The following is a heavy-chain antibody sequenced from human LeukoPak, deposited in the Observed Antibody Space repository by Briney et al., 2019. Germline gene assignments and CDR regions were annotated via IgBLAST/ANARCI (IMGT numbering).Heavy chain of an antibody. CDR1: GFTFSSYA. CDR2: ISGSGDST. V-gene: IGHV3-23*01. D-gene: IGHD5-18*01. CDR3: ARYGSWNRYGSDY. Sequence: GGSLRLSCAASGFTFSSYAMTWVRQAPGKGLEWVSGISGSGDSTYYADSVKGRFTISRDNSKNTLYLQMNSLRAEDTAVYYCARYGSWNRYGSDYWGQGTLVTVSS. J-gene: IGHJ4*02.